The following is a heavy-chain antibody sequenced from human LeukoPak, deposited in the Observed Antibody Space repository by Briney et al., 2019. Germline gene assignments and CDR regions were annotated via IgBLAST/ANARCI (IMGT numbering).Heavy chain of an antibody. CDR1: GFTFSTYN. J-gene: IGHJ6*02. D-gene: IGHD3-10*01. CDR2: ISSSSAIL. Sequence: QTGGSLRLSCAASGFTFSTYNMNWVRQAPGKGLEWVSYISSSSAILYYTDSVKGRVTFSRDNAKKSLYLQMNSLRAEDTAVYYCARDGGSMYGSGSYYISAGFDVWGQGTTVTVSS. CDR3: ARDGGSMYGSGSYYISAGFDV. V-gene: IGHV3-48*01.